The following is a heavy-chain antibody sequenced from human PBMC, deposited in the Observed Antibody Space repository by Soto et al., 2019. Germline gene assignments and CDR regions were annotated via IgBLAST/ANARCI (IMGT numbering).Heavy chain of an antibody. Sequence: SETLSLTCAVYGGSFSGYYWSWIRQPPGKGLEWIGEINHSGSTNYNPSLKSRVTISVDTSKNQFSLKLSSVTAADTAVYYCARGQLFDYWGQGTLVTVSS. CDR2: INHSGST. CDR3: ARGQLFDY. V-gene: IGHV4-34*01. D-gene: IGHD3-10*01. J-gene: IGHJ4*02. CDR1: GGSFSGYY.